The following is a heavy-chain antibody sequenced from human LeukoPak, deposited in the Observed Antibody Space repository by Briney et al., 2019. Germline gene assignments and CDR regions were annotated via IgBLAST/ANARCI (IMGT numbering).Heavy chain of an antibody. D-gene: IGHD6-6*01. CDR3: ASSIAARRPYYYYGMDV. CDR1: GGSISSSSYS. Sequence: PSETLSLTCTVSGGSISSSSYSWGWIRQPPGKGLEWIGSIYYSGSTYYNPSLKSRVTISVDTSKNQFSLKLSSVTAADTAVYYCASSIAARRPYYYYGMDVWGQGTTVTVSS. J-gene: IGHJ6*02. CDR2: IYYSGST. V-gene: IGHV4-39*01.